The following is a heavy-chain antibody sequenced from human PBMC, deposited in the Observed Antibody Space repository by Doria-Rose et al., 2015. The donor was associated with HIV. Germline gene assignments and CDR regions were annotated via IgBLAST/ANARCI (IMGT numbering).Heavy chain of an antibody. V-gene: IGHV2-26*01. Sequence: QITLKESGPVLVKPTETLTLTCTVSGVSLSSPGMGVSRIRQPPGKALEWLANIFSDDERSYETSLKSRLTISRCTSKSQVVITMTDMDPVDTATYYCARIKSSRWYHKYYFDFWGQGTLVIVSA. CDR2: IFSDDER. CDR3: ARIKSSRWYHKYYFDF. J-gene: IGHJ4*02. CDR1: GVSLSSPGMG. D-gene: IGHD6-13*01.